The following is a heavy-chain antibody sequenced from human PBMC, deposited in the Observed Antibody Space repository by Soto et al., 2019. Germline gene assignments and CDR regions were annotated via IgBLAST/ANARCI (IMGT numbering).Heavy chain of an antibody. D-gene: IGHD4-17*01. Sequence: QITLKESGPTLVKPTQTRTLTCSFSGFSPSTSGVGMGWIRQPPGKALEWLALVYWDDDKRYSPSLKSRLTITKDTSKNQVVLTLTNMDPVDTATYYCARHTTTSGYFDYWGQGTLVTVSS. CDR1: GFSPSTSGVG. CDR2: VYWDDDK. V-gene: IGHV2-5*02. J-gene: IGHJ4*02. CDR3: ARHTTTSGYFDY.